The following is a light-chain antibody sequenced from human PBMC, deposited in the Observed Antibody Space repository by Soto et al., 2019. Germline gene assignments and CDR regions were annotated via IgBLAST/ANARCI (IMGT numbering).Light chain of an antibody. Sequence: EIVLTQSPGTLSLSPGERVTISCRASQSVSSTYLAWYQQKPGQAPRLLIYSASSRATDIPDRFSGSGSGTDFTLTISRLEPEDFAVYYCQQYGRSPLPFGGGTKVEIK. CDR3: QQYGRSPLP. CDR2: SAS. V-gene: IGKV3-20*01. CDR1: QSVSSTY. J-gene: IGKJ4*01.